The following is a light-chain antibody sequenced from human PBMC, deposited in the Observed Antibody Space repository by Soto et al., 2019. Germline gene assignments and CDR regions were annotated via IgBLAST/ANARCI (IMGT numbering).Light chain of an antibody. V-gene: IGKV1-8*01. Sequence: AIRMPQSPSSFSASTGDRVTITCRASQGISSYLAWYQQKPGKAPKLLIYAAFTLQSGVPSSFSASGSGTDCNLTISRLQSEDLATCYCQPYYRYPRSFGGGNKVQIK. CDR2: AAF. J-gene: IGKJ4*01. CDR1: QGISSY. CDR3: QPYYRYPRS.